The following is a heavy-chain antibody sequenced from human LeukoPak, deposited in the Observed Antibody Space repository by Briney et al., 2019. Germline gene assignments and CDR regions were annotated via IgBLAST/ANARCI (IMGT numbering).Heavy chain of an antibody. CDR3: AKLEYWVRY. Sequence: SETLSLTCNVSGGSVSRSNYYWAWIRQPPGKGLEWIATINHGGGTHENPSLKSRVTISVDTSTNNFSLKLSSVTAADTAVYYCAKLEYWVRYWGRGTPVTVSS. CDR1: GGSVSRSNYY. CDR2: INHGGGT. J-gene: IGHJ4*02. D-gene: IGHD2/OR15-2a*01. V-gene: IGHV4-39*02.